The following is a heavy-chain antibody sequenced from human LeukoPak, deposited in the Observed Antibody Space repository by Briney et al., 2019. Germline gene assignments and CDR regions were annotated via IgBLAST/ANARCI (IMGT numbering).Heavy chain of an antibody. CDR3: ANHVDTAMADAFDI. J-gene: IGHJ3*02. CDR1: GFTFSSYE. D-gene: IGHD5-18*01. V-gene: IGHV3-21*01. Sequence: GGSLRLSCAASGFTFSSYEMNWVRQAPGKGLEWVSSMSGSSSYIYYADSVKGRFTISRDNSKNTLYLQMNSLRAEDTAVYYCANHVDTAMADAFDIWGQGTMVTVSS. CDR2: MSGSSSYI.